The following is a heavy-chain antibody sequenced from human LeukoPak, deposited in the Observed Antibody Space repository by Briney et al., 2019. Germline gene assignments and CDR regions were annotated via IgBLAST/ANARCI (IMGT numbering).Heavy chain of an antibody. CDR1: GDSVSSNSAT. J-gene: IGHJ6*02. CDR2: TYYRSKWYN. V-gene: IGHV6-1*01. CDR3: ARVVVAPVAGTSYYYYGMDV. Sequence: SQTLSLTCAISGDSVSSNSATWNWIRQSPSRGLEWLGRTYYRSKWYNDYAVSVKSRITINPDTSKNQFSLQLNSVTPEDTAVYYCARVVVAPVAGTSYYYYGMDVWGQGTTVTVSS. D-gene: IGHD6-19*01.